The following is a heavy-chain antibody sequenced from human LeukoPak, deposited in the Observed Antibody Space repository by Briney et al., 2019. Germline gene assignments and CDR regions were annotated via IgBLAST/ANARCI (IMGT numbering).Heavy chain of an antibody. CDR3: ARQVDSTMALPDY. CDR2: ISAYNSKT. D-gene: IGHD4/OR15-4a*01. Sequence: ASVKVSCQASGYTFATYGVSWVRQAAGQGLEWMGWISAYNSKTNYAQKLEGRVTMTTDTSTSTAYMELRSLRSDDTAVYYCARQVDSTMALPDYWGQGTLVTVSS. J-gene: IGHJ4*02. CDR1: GYTFATYG. V-gene: IGHV1-18*01.